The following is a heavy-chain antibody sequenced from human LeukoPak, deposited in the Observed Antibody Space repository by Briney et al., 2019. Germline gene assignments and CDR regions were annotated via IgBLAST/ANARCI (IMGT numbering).Heavy chain of an antibody. D-gene: IGHD7-27*01. J-gene: IGHJ3*02. Sequence: PGGSLRLSCAASGFTFSDYYMSWIRQAPGKGLEWVSVIYSGGSTYYADSVKGRFTISRDNSKNTLYLQMNSLRAEDTAVYYCARELGNAFDIWGQGTMVTVSS. CDR2: IYSGGST. CDR1: GFTFSDYY. V-gene: IGHV3-66*01. CDR3: ARELGNAFDI.